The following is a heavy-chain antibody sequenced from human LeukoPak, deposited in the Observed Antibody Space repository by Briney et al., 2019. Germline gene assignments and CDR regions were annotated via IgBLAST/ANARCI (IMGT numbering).Heavy chain of an antibody. D-gene: IGHD3-10*01. CDR2: IYYTGST. V-gene: IGHV4-39*01. J-gene: IGHJ4*02. CDR3: AVHVYTFGERPYYFDY. Sequence: PSETLSLTCSVSVGSITNSNYYWGWIRQPPGKGLEWIASIYYTGSTYYNPSLKSRVTISVDTSKNQFSLRLSSVTAADTAMFYCAVHVYTFGERPYYFDYWGQGTLVSVSS. CDR1: VGSITNSNYY.